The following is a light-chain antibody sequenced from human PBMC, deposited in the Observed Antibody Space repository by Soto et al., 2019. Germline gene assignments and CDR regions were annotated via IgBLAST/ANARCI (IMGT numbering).Light chain of an antibody. CDR3: QQYNNWPPWT. J-gene: IGKJ1*01. CDR2: GAS. CDR1: QSVSAN. V-gene: IGKV3-15*01. Sequence: ETVMTQSPATLSVSPGERATLSCRASQSVSANLAWYQQKPGQAPRLLIYGASTRATGIPARFSGSGSGTEFTLTISSLQSVDFAVYYCQQYNNWPPWTFGQGTKVDIK.